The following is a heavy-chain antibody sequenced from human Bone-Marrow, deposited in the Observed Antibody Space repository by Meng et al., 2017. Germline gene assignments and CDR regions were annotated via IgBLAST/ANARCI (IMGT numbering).Heavy chain of an antibody. Sequence: GESLKISCAASGFTFSSYEMNWVRQAPGKELEWVSYISSSGSTIYYADSVKGRFTISRDNAKNSLYLQMNSLRAEDTAVYYCARDLAVAGNNYYGMDVWGQGTTVTVSS. D-gene: IGHD6-19*01. V-gene: IGHV3-48*03. CDR1: GFTFSSYE. J-gene: IGHJ6*02. CDR3: ARDLAVAGNNYYGMDV. CDR2: ISSSGSTI.